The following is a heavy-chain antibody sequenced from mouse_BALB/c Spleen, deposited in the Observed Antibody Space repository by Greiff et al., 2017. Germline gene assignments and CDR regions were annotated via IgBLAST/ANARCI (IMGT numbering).Heavy chain of an antibody. CDR2: IYWDDDK. D-gene: IGHD2-2*01. CDR1: GFSLSTSGMG. J-gene: IGHJ3*01. CDR3: ARIYYGYDVGFAY. V-gene: IGHV8-12*01. Sequence: QVTLKVSGPGILQPSQTLSLTCSFSGFSLSTSGMGVSWIRQPSGKGLEWLAHIYWDDDKRYNPSLKSRLTISKDTSRNQVFLKITSVDTADTATYYCARIYYGYDVGFAYWGQGTLVTVSA.